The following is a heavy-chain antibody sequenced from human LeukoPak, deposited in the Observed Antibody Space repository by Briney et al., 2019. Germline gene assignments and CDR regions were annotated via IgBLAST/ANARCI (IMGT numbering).Heavy chain of an antibody. CDR3: ARPITMVRGVITLFDY. CDR2: IYPGDSDT. D-gene: IGHD3-10*01. Sequence: GESLKISCKGSGYSFTSYWIGWVRQMPGKGLEWMGIIYPGDSDTRYSPSFQGQVTISADKSISTAYLQWSSLKASDTAMYYCARPITMVRGVITLFDYWGQGTLVTVSS. CDR1: GYSFTSYW. V-gene: IGHV5-51*01. J-gene: IGHJ4*02.